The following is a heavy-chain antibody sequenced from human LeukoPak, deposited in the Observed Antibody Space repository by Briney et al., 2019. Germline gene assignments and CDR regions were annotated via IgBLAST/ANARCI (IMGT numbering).Heavy chain of an antibody. V-gene: IGHV3-30*18. J-gene: IGHJ6*02. CDR3: AKDVGLGMIYYGMNV. CDR1: GFTFSSYG. CDR2: ISYDGSNK. Sequence: PGRSLRLSCAASGFTFSSYGMHWVRQAPGKGLEWVAVISYDGSNKYYADSVKGRFTISRDKSKNTLYLQMNSLRAEDTAVYYCAKDVGLGMIYYGMNVWGQGTTVTVSS. D-gene: IGHD3/OR15-3a*01.